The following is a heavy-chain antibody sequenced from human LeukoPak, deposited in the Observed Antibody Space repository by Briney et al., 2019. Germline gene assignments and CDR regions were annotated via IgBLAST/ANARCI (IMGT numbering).Heavy chain of an antibody. J-gene: IGHJ3*01. CDR1: GFTFSSYS. D-gene: IGHD6-19*01. CDR3: ARGTYSSGRCDVFDL. Sequence: GGSLRLSCAASGFTFSSYSMNWVRQAPGKGLEWVSSISSSSSYIYYADSVKGRFTISRDSSENTVYLQMNSLRAEDTAVYYCARGTYSSGRCDVFDLWGQGTMVAVSS. V-gene: IGHV3-21*04. CDR2: ISSSSSYI.